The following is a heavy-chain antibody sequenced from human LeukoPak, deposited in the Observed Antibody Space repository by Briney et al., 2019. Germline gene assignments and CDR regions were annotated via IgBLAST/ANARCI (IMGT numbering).Heavy chain of an antibody. J-gene: IGHJ6*02. D-gene: IGHD6-13*01. CDR3: AKAASSSWPSYYYGMDV. V-gene: IGHV1-8*01. CDR1: GYTFTSYD. CDR2: MNPNSGNR. Sequence: ASVKVSCKASGYTFTSYDINWVRQATGQGLEWMGWMNPNSGNRGYAQKFQGRVTMTRNTPISTAYMELSSLRSEDTAVYYCAKAASSSWPSYYYGMDVWGQGTTVTVSS.